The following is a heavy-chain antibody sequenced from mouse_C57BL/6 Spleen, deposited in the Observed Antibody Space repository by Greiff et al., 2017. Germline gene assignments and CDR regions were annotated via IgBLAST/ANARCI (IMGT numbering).Heavy chain of an antibody. Sequence: QVQLQQPGAELVKPGASVKMSCKASGYTFTSYWITWVKQRPGQGLEWIGDIYPGSGSTNYNEKFKSKATLTVDTSSSTAYMQLSSLTSEDAAVYYCARMELGRDYFGYWGQGTTLTVSS. CDR1: GYTFTSYW. D-gene: IGHD4-1*01. CDR2: IYPGSGST. CDR3: ARMELGRDYFGY. V-gene: IGHV1-55*01. J-gene: IGHJ2*01.